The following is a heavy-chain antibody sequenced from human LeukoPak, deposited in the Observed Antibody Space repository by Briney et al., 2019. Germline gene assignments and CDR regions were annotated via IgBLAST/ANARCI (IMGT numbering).Heavy chain of an antibody. J-gene: IGHJ3*02. CDR2: IWYDGSNK. D-gene: IGHD3-3*01. CDR1: GFTFSSYG. Sequence: GGSLRLSCAVSGFTFSSYGMHWVRQAPGKGLEWVAVIWYDGSNKYYADSVKGRFTISRDNAKNSLYLQMNSLRAEDTALYYCAKDWSGLIGGGAFDIWGQGTMVTVSS. CDR3: AKDWSGLIGGGAFDI. V-gene: IGHV3-33*03.